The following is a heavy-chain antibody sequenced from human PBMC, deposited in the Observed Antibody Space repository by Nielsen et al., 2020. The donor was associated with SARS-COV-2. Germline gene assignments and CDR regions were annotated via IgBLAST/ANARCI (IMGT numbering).Heavy chain of an antibody. CDR2: ISSSSSYT. Sequence: GESLKISCAASGFTFSDYYMSWIRQAPGKGLEWVSYISSSSSYTNYADSVKGRFTISRDNAKNSLYLQMNSLRAEDTAVYYCARERGSYYNYYGMDVWGQGTTVTVSS. CDR3: ARERGSYYNYYGMDV. J-gene: IGHJ6*02. V-gene: IGHV3-11*06. D-gene: IGHD1-26*01. CDR1: GFTFSDYY.